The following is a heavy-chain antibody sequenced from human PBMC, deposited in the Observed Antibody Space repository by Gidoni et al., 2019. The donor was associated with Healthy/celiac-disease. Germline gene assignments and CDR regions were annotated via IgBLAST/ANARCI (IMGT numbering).Heavy chain of an antibody. CDR3: ARVANTAMVTISWYFDL. D-gene: IGHD5-18*01. Sequence: QVQLQESGPGLVKPSETLSLTCPVSGYSISSGYYWGWIRQPPGKGLEWIGSIYHSGSTYYNPSLKSRVTISVDTSKNQFSLKLSSVTAADTAVYYCARVANTAMVTISWYFDLWGRGTLVTVSS. J-gene: IGHJ2*01. V-gene: IGHV4-38-2*02. CDR2: IYHSGST. CDR1: GYSISSGYY.